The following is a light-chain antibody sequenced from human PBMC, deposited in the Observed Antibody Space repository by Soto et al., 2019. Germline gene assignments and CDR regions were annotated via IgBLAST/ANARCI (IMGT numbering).Light chain of an antibody. CDR2: GDN. Sequence: QAVVTQPPSASGTPGQRVTISCSGSSSNIGSNIVNWYQQLPGTAPKLLIYGDNQRPSGVPDRFSGSKSGTSASLAIRGLQSADEADYYCAAWDASLNGAVFGGGTQLTVL. J-gene: IGLJ7*01. V-gene: IGLV1-44*01. CDR3: AAWDASLNGAV. CDR1: SSNIGSNI.